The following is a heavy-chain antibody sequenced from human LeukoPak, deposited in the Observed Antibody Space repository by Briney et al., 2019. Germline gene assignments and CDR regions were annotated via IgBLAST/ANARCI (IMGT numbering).Heavy chain of an antibody. D-gene: IGHD5-12*01. CDR2: IIPIFGTA. CDR1: GGTFSSYA. J-gene: IGHJ3*02. Sequence: ASVKVSCKASGGTFSSYAISWVRQAPGQGLEWIGGIIPIFGTANYAQKFQGRVTITADESTSTAYMELSSLRSEDTAVYYCARDRGGYDGAFDIWGQGTMVTVSS. V-gene: IGHV1-69*01. CDR3: ARDRGGYDGAFDI.